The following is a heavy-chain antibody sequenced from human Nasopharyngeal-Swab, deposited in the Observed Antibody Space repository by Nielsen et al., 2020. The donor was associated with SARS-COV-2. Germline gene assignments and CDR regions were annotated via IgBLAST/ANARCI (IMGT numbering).Heavy chain of an antibody. D-gene: IGHD2-2*01. V-gene: IGHV4-31*02. J-gene: IGHJ6*02. CDR2: IYYSGNT. Sequence: RQAPGKGLEWIGYIYYSGNTYYNPSLKSRVTISVDTSKNQFSLKLSSVTAADTAVYYCARDRVVPAAMWAYYYYYGMDVWGQGTTVTVSS. CDR3: ARDRVVPAAMWAYYYYYGMDV.